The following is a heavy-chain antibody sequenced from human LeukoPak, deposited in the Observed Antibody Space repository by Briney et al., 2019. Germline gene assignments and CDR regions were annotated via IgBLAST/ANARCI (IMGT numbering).Heavy chain of an antibody. J-gene: IGHJ4*02. Sequence: SETLSLTCTVSGGSISSRSYYWGWIRQPPGKGLEWIGSIYYSGSTYYNPSLQSRVTISVDTSKNQFSLKLNSVTAADTAVYYCARVQSADTAMNFDYWGQGTLVTVSP. D-gene: IGHD5-18*01. V-gene: IGHV4-39*01. CDR1: GGSISSRSYY. CDR2: IYYSGST. CDR3: ARVQSADTAMNFDY.